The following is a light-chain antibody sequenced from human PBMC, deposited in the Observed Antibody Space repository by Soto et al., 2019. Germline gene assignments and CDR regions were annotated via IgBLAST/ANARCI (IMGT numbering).Light chain of an antibody. CDR2: EGS. Sequence: QSALTQPASVSGSPGQSITISCTGTSSDVGSYNLVSWYQQHPGKAPKLMNYEGSKRPSGVSNRFSGSKSGNTASLTISGLQAEDEADYYFCSYAGSSTSFFGTGTKLTVL. CDR1: SSDVGSYNL. J-gene: IGLJ1*01. CDR3: CSYAGSSTSF. V-gene: IGLV2-23*01.